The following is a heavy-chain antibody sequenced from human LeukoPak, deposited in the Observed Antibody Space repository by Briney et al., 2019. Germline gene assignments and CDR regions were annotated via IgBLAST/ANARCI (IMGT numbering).Heavy chain of an antibody. CDR3: SRGLDSRKLGH. Sequence: SETLSLTCTVSGASFSSGDQYWNWIRQNPGKGLEWIRSLHPSGTLYNNPSLESRVTMSMDTSKNQFSLNLNSVTAADTAVYFCSRGLDSRKLGHWGQGTLVTVSS. V-gene: IGHV4-31*03. D-gene: IGHD3-22*01. J-gene: IGHJ4*02. CDR2: LHPSGTL. CDR1: GASFSSGDQY.